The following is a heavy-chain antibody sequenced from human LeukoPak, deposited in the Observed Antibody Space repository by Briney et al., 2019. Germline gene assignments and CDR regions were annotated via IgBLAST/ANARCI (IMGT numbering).Heavy chain of an antibody. J-gene: IGHJ4*02. V-gene: IGHV3-21*01. Sequence: GGSLRLSCAASGFTFSNYWMHWVRQAPGKGLEWVSSISSSSSYIYYADSVKGRFTISRDNAKNSLYLQMNSLRAEDTAVYYCARGSGGSSGWFSDYWGQGTLVTVSS. CDR2: ISSSSSYI. CDR1: GFTFSNYW. D-gene: IGHD6-19*01. CDR3: ARGSGGSSGWFSDY.